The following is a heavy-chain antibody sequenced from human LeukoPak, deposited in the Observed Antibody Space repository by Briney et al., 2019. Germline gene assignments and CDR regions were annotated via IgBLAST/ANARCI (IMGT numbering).Heavy chain of an antibody. J-gene: IGHJ4*02. V-gene: IGHV3-48*01. Sequence: PGGSLRLSCAASGFTFSSYSMNWVRQAPGKGLEWVSYITSSSSAIYYADSVKGRFTISRDNAKNSLYLQMNSLRAEDTAVYHCARVRGSYHFDYWGQGTLVTVSS. CDR3: ARVRGSYHFDY. D-gene: IGHD1-26*01. CDR2: ITSSSSAI. CDR1: GFTFSSYS.